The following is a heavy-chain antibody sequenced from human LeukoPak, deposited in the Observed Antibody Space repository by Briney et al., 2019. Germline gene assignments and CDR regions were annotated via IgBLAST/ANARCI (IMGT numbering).Heavy chain of an antibody. D-gene: IGHD3-10*01. CDR2: FWYDGTNE. Sequence: PGGSLRLSCAASGFTFSTFGVHWVRQAPGTGLDCLPVFWYDGTNEYYADSVKGRFTISRDNSKNTLYLQMNSLRAEDTALYFCARDYGSGRGVEISYYHYGMDVWGQGTTVTVSS. J-gene: IGHJ6*02. CDR3: ARDYGSGRGVEISYYHYGMDV. V-gene: IGHV3-33*01. CDR1: GFTFSTFG.